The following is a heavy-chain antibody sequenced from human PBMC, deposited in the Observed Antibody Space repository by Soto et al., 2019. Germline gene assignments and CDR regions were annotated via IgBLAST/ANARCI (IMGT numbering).Heavy chain of an antibody. Sequence: QVQLVQSGAEVKKPGSSVKVSCKASGGTFSSYAISWVRQAPGQGLEWMGGFIPIFGTANYAQKFQGRVAITADESTSTAYMELSSLRSEDTAVYYCARERSTYGSGSYYHYYYGMDVWGQGTTVTVSS. J-gene: IGHJ6*02. CDR1: GGTFSSYA. V-gene: IGHV1-69*01. CDR2: FIPIFGTA. D-gene: IGHD3-10*01. CDR3: ARERSTYGSGSYYHYYYGMDV.